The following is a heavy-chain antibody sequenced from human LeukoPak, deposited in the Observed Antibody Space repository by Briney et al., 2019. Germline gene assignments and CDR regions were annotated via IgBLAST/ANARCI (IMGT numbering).Heavy chain of an antibody. J-gene: IGHJ4*02. Sequence: ASVKVSCKASGYTFTDYYMHWVRQAPGQGLEWMGWINPNSGGTNSAQRFQGRVTMARDTSISTAYMELSRLRSDDTAVYHCARSREATAGPFDYWAQGTLVTVSS. CDR3: ARSREATAGPFDY. CDR2: INPNSGGT. CDR1: GYTFTDYY. V-gene: IGHV1-2*02. D-gene: IGHD6-13*01.